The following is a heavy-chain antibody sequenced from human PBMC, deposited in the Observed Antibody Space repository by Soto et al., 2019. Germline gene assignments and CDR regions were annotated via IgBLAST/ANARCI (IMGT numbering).Heavy chain of an antibody. J-gene: IGHJ4*02. CDR1: GGSISSSSYY. CDR3: ARRLAVAGTFFDY. D-gene: IGHD6-19*01. CDR2: IYYSGST. Sequence: SETLYLTCTVSGGSISSSSYYWGWIRQPPGKGLEWIGSIYYSGSTYYNPSLKSRVTISVDTSKNQFSLKLSSVTAADTAVYYCARRLAVAGTFFDYWGQGTLVTVSS. V-gene: IGHV4-39*01.